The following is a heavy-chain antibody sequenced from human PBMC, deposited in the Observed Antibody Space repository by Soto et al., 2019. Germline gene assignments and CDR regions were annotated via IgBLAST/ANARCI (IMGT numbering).Heavy chain of an antibody. J-gene: IGHJ5*02. CDR3: AKNQGVELVPLATVDWFDP. D-gene: IGHD1-26*01. V-gene: IGHV3-23*01. Sequence: GGSLRLSCAASGFIFENFGMSWVRQAPGKGMEWISSISGSGFKKYYADSVKGRFTISRDNSKSTVYLELNNLSAEDTAVYHCAKNQGVELVPLATVDWFDPWGQGSVVTVSS. CDR2: ISGSGFKK. CDR1: GFIFENFG.